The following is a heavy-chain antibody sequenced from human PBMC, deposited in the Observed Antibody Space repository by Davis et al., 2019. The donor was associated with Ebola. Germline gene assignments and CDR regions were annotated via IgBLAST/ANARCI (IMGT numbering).Heavy chain of an antibody. CDR3: AREYDWGEVRRGMDV. CDR1: GFPFTTSW. D-gene: IGHD3-16*01. J-gene: IGHJ6*02. V-gene: IGHV3-74*01. Sequence: PGGSLRLSCAASGFPFTTSWMHWVRQVPGKGLEWVARIRSNGSPTNYAASVEGRFTISRDNSKNLVHLHMTSLRAEDTAVYYCAREYDWGEVRRGMDVWGQGTTVIVS. CDR2: IRSNGSPT.